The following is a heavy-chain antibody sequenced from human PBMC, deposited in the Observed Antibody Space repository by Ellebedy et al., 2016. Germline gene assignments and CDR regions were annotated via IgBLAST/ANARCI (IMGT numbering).Heavy chain of an antibody. CDR2: INHSGST. CDR3: ARGDSSSSRVYY. CDR1: GGSFSGYY. Sequence: GSLRLSCAVYGGSFSGYYWSWIRQPPGKGLEWIGEINHSGSTNYNPSLKSRVTISVDTSKNQFSLKLSSVAAADTAVYYCARGDSSSSRVYYWGQGTLVTVSS. V-gene: IGHV4-34*01. D-gene: IGHD6-6*01. J-gene: IGHJ4*02.